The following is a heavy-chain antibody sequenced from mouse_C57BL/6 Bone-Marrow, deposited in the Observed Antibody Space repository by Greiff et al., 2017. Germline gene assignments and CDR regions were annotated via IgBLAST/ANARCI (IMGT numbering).Heavy chain of an antibody. CDR2: ISSGGSYT. J-gene: IGHJ4*01. CDR1: GFTFSSYG. Sequence: DVKPQESGGDLVKPGGSLKLSCAASGFTFSSYGMSWVRQTPNKRLEWVATISSGGSYTYYPDSVKGRFTISRDNAKNTLYLQMSSLKSEDTAMYYCARPYDYDDGYYYAMDYWGQGTSVTVSS. V-gene: IGHV5-6*02. D-gene: IGHD2-4*01. CDR3: ARPYDYDDGYYYAMDY.